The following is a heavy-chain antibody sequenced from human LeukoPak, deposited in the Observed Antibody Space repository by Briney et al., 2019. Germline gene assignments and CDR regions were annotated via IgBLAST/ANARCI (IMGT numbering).Heavy chain of an antibody. V-gene: IGHV3-7*01. D-gene: IGHD2-2*01. CDR2: IKQDESEK. CDR1: GFTFSNYW. CDR3: ARALDSSSSRYQAFEE. J-gene: IGHJ4*02. Sequence: GGSLRLSCSASGFTFSNYWMSWVRQAPGKGLEWVANIKQDESEKYYVDSVKSRFTISRDNAKSSLYLQMNSLRAEDTAVYYCARALDSSSSRYQAFEEWGQGTVVTVSS.